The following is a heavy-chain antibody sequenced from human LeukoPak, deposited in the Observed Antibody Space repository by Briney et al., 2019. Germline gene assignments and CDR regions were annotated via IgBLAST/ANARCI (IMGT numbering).Heavy chain of an antibody. CDR2: ITSTWTTI. CDR3: ARIYSSGRGNDALDI. J-gene: IGHJ3*02. Sequence: PGGSLRLSCAASGFTFSSYQMTWVRQAPGKGLQWVSYITSTWTTIHYADSVKGRFTISRDNANNSLFLQMNSLRAEDTAVYYCARIYSSGRGNDALDIWGQGTMVSVSS. D-gene: IGHD6-19*01. V-gene: IGHV3-48*03. CDR1: GFTFSSYQ.